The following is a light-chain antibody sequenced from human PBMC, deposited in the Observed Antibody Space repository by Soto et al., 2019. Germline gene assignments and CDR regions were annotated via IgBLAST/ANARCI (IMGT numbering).Light chain of an antibody. CDR3: QQYGPSPFP. V-gene: IGKV3-20*01. CDR2: GAS. Sequence: EIVLTQSPGTLSLSPGERATLSCRASQSVSSNYLGWYQQKPGRAPRLLIYGASSRVPGIPDRFSGSGSGPDFSLSIQRLEPEDFSLYFCQQYGPSPFPFGPGTKVDV. CDR1: QSVSSNY. J-gene: IGKJ3*01.